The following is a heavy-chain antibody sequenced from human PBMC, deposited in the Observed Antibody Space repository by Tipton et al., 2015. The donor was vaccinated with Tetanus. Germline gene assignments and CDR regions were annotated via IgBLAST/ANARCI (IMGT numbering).Heavy chain of an antibody. CDR2: IYSGGST. CDR1: GFTVSSNY. J-gene: IGHJ5*02. CDR3: ARWGSSYYDSSGYTT. D-gene: IGHD3-22*01. Sequence: FLRLSCAASGFTVSSNYMSWVRQAPGKGLEWVSVIYSGGSTYYADSVKGRFTISRDNSKNTLYLQMNSLRAEDTAVYYCARWGSSYYDSSGYTTWGQGTLVTVSS. V-gene: IGHV3-53*01.